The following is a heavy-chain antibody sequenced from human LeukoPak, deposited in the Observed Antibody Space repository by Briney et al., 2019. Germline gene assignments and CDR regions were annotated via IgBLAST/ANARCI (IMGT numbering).Heavy chain of an antibody. J-gene: IGHJ4*02. Sequence: GESLKISCKGSGYSFTSYWIGWARQMPGKGLEWMGIIYPGDSDTRYSPSFQGQVTISADKSISTAYLQWSSLKASDTAMYYCARQLNYYDSSGSYFDYWGQGTLVTVSS. CDR2: IYPGDSDT. CDR3: ARQLNYYDSSGSYFDY. D-gene: IGHD3-22*01. V-gene: IGHV5-51*01. CDR1: GYSFTSYW.